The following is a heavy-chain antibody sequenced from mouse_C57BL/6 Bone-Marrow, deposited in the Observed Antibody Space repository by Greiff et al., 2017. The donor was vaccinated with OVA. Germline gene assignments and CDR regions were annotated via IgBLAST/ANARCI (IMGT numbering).Heavy chain of an antibody. J-gene: IGHJ2*01. Sequence: QVQLKESGPELVKPGASVKISCKASGYAFSSSWMNWVKQRPGKGLEWIGRIYPGDGDTNYNGKFKGKATLTADKSSSTAYMQLSSLTSEDSAVYFCARYYSNYVGTSFDYWGQGTTRTVSS. CDR1: GYAFSSSW. CDR3: ARYYSNYVGTSFDY. V-gene: IGHV1-82*01. D-gene: IGHD2-5*01. CDR2: IYPGDGDT.